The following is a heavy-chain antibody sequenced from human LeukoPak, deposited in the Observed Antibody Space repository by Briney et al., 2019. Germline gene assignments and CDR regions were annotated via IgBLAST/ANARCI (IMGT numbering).Heavy chain of an antibody. CDR2: MNPNSGNT. CDR3: ARGGNYDFWSGYRNNYFDY. CDR1: GYTFTSYD. Sequence: ASVTVSCKASGYTFTSYDINWVRQATGQGLEWMGWMNPNSGNTGYAQKFQGRVTMTRNTSISTAYMELSSLRSEDTAVYYCARGGNYDFWSGYRNNYFDYWGQGTLVTVSS. J-gene: IGHJ4*02. V-gene: IGHV1-8*01. D-gene: IGHD3-3*01.